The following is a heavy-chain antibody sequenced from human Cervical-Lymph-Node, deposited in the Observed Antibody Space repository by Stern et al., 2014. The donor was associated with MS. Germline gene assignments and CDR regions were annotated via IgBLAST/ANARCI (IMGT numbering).Heavy chain of an antibody. CDR3: ARDRFLGVTPFFDY. J-gene: IGHJ4*02. CDR2: IIPILGTV. V-gene: IGHV1-69*01. CDR1: GGTFNNYA. Sequence: QVPLVQSGAEVKKPGSSATVSCKASGGTFNNYAIAWVRQAPGQGPEWMGGIIPILGTVTYAKRFEGRVTITADDFSTTAYMELTSLRSEDTAVYYCARDRFLGVTPFFDYWGQGTLVTVSS.